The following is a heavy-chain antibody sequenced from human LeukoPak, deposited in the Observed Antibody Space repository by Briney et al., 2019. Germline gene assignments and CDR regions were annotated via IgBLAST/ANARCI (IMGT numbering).Heavy chain of an antibody. CDR3: ARAVVVVPAPLPVNFDY. V-gene: IGHV1-18*01. Sequence: GASVKVSCKASGYTFTSYGISWVRQAPGQGLEWMGWISAYNGNTNYAQKLQGRVTMTTDTSTSTAYMELRSLRSDDTAVYYCARAVVVVPAPLPVNFDYWGQGTLVTVSS. J-gene: IGHJ4*02. CDR1: GYTFTSYG. D-gene: IGHD2-2*01. CDR2: ISAYNGNT.